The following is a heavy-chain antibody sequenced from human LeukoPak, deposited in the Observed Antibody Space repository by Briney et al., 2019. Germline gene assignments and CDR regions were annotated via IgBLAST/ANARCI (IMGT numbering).Heavy chain of an antibody. D-gene: IGHD2-2*02. CDR1: GGSFSGYY. J-gene: IGHJ3*02. CDR2: IYYSGST. V-gene: IGHV4-59*01. Sequence: SETLSLTCAVYGGSFSGYYWSWIRQPPGKGLEWIGYIYYSGSTNYNPSLKSRVTISVDTSKNQFSLKLSSVTAADTAVYYCARLLVVPAAIWDAFDIWGQGTMVTVSS. CDR3: ARLLVVPAAIWDAFDI.